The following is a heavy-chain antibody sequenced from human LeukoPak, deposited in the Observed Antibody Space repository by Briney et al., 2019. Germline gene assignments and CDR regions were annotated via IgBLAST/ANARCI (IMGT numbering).Heavy chain of an antibody. CDR1: GFTFSSYA. V-gene: IGHV3-23*01. Sequence: GGSLRLSCAASGFTFSSYAMSWVRQAPGKGLEWVSGISGSGGSTYYADSVKGRFTISRDNSKNTLYVQMNSLRAGDTAVYYCAKCAYDSSGYNFDYWGQGTLVTVSS. CDR3: AKCAYDSSGYNFDY. D-gene: IGHD3-22*01. CDR2: ISGSGGST. J-gene: IGHJ4*02.